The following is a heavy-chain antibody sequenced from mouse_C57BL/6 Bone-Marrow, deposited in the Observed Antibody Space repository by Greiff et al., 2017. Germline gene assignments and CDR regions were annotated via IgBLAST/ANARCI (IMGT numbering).Heavy chain of an antibody. D-gene: IGHD1-1*01. Sequence: QVQLQQPGAELVKPGASVKMSCKASGYTFTSYWITWVKQRPGQGLEWIGDIYPGSGSTNYNEKFKSKATLTVDTSSSTAYMQLSSLTSEDSAVYYCARWTTVVPLYAMDYWGQGTSVTVSS. CDR1: GYTFTSYW. CDR3: ARWTTVVPLYAMDY. V-gene: IGHV1-55*01. CDR2: IYPGSGST. J-gene: IGHJ4*01.